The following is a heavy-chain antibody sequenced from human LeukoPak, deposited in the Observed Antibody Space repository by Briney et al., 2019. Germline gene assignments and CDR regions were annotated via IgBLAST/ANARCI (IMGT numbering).Heavy chain of an antibody. CDR1: GFTFSSSW. J-gene: IGHJ4*02. CDR2: ISWNSGSI. CDR3: AKDILDYYGSGSSFDY. V-gene: IGHV3-9*01. Sequence: GGSLRLSCAASGFTFSSSWMAWVRQAPGKGLEWVSGISWNSGSIGYADSVKGRFTISRDNAKNSLYLQMNSLRAEDTALYYCAKDILDYYGSGSSFDYWGQGTLVTVSS. D-gene: IGHD3-10*01.